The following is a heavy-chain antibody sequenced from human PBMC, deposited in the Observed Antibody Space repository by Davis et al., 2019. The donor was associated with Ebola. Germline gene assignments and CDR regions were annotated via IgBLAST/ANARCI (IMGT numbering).Heavy chain of an antibody. CDR3: ARSAAQYFFDGSNYHSTAGTDFDY. V-gene: IGHV4-31*03. D-gene: IGHD3-22*01. CDR1: GGSISSGGYY. CDR2: IYYSGST. Sequence: SETLSLTCTVSGGSISSGGYYWSWIRQHPGKGLEWIGYIYYSGSTYYNPSLKSRVTISVDTSKNQFSLKLSTVTAADTAVYYCARSAAQYFFDGSNYHSTAGTDFDYWGQGTLVTVSS. J-gene: IGHJ4*02.